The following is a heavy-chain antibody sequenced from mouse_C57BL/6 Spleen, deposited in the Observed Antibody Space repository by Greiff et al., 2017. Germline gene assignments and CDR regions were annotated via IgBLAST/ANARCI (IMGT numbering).Heavy chain of an antibody. J-gene: IGHJ4*01. CDR1: GFTFSSYA. CDR3: TRDNDGYSYYAMDY. V-gene: IGHV5-9-1*02. CDR2: ISSGGDYI. D-gene: IGHD2-3*01. Sequence: EVKLMESGEGLVKPGGSLKLSCAASGFTFSSYAMSWVRQTPEKRLEWVAYISSGGDYIYYADTVKGRFTISRDNARNTLYLQMSSLKSEDTAMYYCTRDNDGYSYYAMDYWGQGTSVTVSS.